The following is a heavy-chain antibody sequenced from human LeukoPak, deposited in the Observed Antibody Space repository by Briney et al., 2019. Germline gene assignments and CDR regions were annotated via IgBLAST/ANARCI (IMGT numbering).Heavy chain of an antibody. D-gene: IGHD5-24*01. CDR2: IYTSGST. Sequence: SQTLSLTCTVSGGSISSGSYYWSWIRQPAGKGLEWIGRIYTSGSTNYNPSLKSRVTISVDTSKNQFSLKLSSVTAADTAVYYCARSEMATMYGSQNSDYWGQGTLVTVSS. J-gene: IGHJ4*02. CDR3: ARSEMATMYGSQNSDY. CDR1: GGSISSGSYY. V-gene: IGHV4-61*02.